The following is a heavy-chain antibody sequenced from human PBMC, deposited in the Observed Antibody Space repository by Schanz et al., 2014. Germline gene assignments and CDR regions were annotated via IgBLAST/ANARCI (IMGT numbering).Heavy chain of an antibody. V-gene: IGHV3-23*01. D-gene: IGHD3-22*01. CDR2: ISGSGGST. Sequence: EVQLLDSGGGLVQPGGSLRLSCAASGFTFSTYAMSWVRQAPGKGLEWVSAISGSGGSTYYADSVKGRFTISRDNSKNPLYLQKNSLRAEDPAVYYCAKDPSHGHYDYCFDCWGQGTLVTVSS. J-gene: IGHJ4*02. CDR3: AKDPSHGHYDYCFDC. CDR1: GFTFSTYA.